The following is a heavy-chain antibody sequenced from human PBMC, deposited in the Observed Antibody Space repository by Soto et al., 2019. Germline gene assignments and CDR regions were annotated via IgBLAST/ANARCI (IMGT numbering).Heavy chain of an antibody. V-gene: IGHV3-23*01. CDR2: ISGSGGST. CDR3: AKLMGFYDFWSGYSYYFDY. J-gene: IGHJ4*02. D-gene: IGHD3-3*01. Sequence: GGSLRLSCAASGFTFSSYAMSWVRQAPGKGLGWVSAISGSGGSTYYADSVKGRFTISRDNSKNTLYLQMNSLRAEDTAVYYCAKLMGFYDFWSGYSYYFDYWGQGTLVTVSS. CDR1: GFTFSSYA.